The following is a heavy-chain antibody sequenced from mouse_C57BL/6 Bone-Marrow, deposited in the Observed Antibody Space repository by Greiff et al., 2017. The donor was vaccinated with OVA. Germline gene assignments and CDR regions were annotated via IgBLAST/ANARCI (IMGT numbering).Heavy chain of an antibody. D-gene: IGHD1-1*01. CDR1: GYTFTSYW. CDR3: AREEDGSSYYYAMDY. J-gene: IGHJ4*01. V-gene: IGHV1-50*01. CDR2: IDPSDSYT. Sequence: VQLQQPGAELVKPGASVKLSCKASGYTFTSYWMQWVKQRPGQGLEWIGEIDPSDSYTNYNQKFKGKATLTVDPSSSTAYMQLSSLTSEDSAVYYCAREEDGSSYYYAMDYWGQGTSVTVSS.